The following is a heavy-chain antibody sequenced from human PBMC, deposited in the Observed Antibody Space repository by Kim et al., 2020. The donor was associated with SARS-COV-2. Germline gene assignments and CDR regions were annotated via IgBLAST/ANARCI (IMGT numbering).Heavy chain of an antibody. CDR3: ARDKGPGDRERFDS. D-gene: IGHD1-26*01. V-gene: IGHV3-53*01. Sequence: YGDSVTGRFTISRDRSENTLYLQMNFLRAEDTAVYYCARDKGPGDRERFDSWGQGSLVAVSS. J-gene: IGHJ4*02.